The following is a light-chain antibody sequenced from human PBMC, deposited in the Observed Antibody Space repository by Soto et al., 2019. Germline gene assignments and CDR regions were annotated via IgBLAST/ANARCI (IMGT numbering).Light chain of an antibody. CDR3: FSFTTTSTHV. CDR2: ELN. J-gene: IGLJ1*01. Sequence: QSALAQPASLSGSPGQSITISCTGTSSDIGAYEYVSWFQQHPGKAPKLMISELNNRPSGVSNRFSGSKSGNTAYLTISGLQVEAEDAYFCFSFTTTSTHVFGTGTKATV. CDR1: SSDIGAYEY. V-gene: IGLV2-14*03.